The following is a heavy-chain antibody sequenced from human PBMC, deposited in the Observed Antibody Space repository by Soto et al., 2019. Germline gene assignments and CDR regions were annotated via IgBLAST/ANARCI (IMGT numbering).Heavy chain of an antibody. V-gene: IGHV1-69*13. Sequence: SVKVSCKTSGGTFSSCAISRVRQAPGQGLEWMGGIVPIVGTTTYAQKFQGRVTITADEATSTAYMQLSRLRSDDTAVYYCVRVVAIPGYPDHWGQGTLFTSP. D-gene: IGHD5-12*01. CDR2: IVPIVGTT. CDR3: VRVVAIPGYPDH. CDR1: GGTFSSCA. J-gene: IGHJ4*02.